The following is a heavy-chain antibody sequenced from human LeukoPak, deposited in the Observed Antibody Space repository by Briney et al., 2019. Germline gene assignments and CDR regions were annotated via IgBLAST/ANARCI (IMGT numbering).Heavy chain of an antibody. D-gene: IGHD5-18*01. CDR3: AREIVGYSYGYPIYYFDY. V-gene: IGHV3-64*01. CDR1: GFTFSSYA. Sequence: GGSLRLSCAASGFTFSSYAMHWVRQAPGKGLEYVSAISSNGGSTYYANSVKGRFTISRDNSKNTLYLQTGSLRAEDVAVYYCAREIVGYSYGYPIYYFDYWGQGTLVTVSS. CDR2: ISSNGGST. J-gene: IGHJ4*02.